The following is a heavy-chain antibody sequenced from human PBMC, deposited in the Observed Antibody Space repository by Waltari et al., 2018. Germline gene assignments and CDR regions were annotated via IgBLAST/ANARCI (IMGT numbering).Heavy chain of an antibody. CDR3: AREEQQPINYYGMDV. CDR2: IYSGGST. D-gene: IGHD6-13*01. J-gene: IGHJ6*02. Sequence: EVQLVESGGGLIQPGGSLRLSCAASGFTVSSKYMSWVRQAPGKGLEWVSVIYSGGSTYYEDSVNGRFTISRDNSKNTLYLQMNSLRAEDTAVYYCAREEQQPINYYGMDVWGQGTTVTVSS. V-gene: IGHV3-53*01. CDR1: GFTVSSKY.